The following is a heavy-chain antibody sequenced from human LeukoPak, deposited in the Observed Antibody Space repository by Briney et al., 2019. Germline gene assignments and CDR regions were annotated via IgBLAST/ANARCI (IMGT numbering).Heavy chain of an antibody. J-gene: IGHJ4*02. V-gene: IGHV3-21*04. CDR3: AKAVFGYSSSWYFDE. D-gene: IGHD6-13*01. CDR2: ISSSGTFI. Sequence: PGGSLRLSCVASGSSLGAYSLNWVRQAPGKGLEWISSISSSGTFIYYADSVKGRFTISRDNSNNMVFLEMTSLRGEDTALYFCAKAVFGYSSSWYFDEWGQGTLVTVSS. CDR1: GSSLGAYS.